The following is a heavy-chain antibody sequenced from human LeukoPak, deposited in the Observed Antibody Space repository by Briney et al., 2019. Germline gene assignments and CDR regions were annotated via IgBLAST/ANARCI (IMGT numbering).Heavy chain of an antibody. J-gene: IGHJ2*01. CDR1: GASISDYY. CDR2: LYYSGSS. CDR3: ARTIRRGWFDL. Sequence: SETLSLTCNVSGASISDYYWSWVRQSPEKGLEWIACLYYSGSSHYNPSLRSRVAISGDASKNQFSLKLTSVTTADTAVYYCARTIRRGWFDLWVRGTLVTVSS. D-gene: IGHD2-15*01. V-gene: IGHV4-59*01.